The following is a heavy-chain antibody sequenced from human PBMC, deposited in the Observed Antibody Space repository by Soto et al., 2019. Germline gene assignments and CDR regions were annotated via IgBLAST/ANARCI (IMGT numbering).Heavy chain of an antibody. D-gene: IGHD3-22*01. CDR3: ARAHYGPSGYYFDS. J-gene: IGHJ4*02. CDR1: GDSISSGGYS. V-gene: IGHV4-30-2*01. Sequence: SETLSRTCTVSGDSISSGGYSWRWIRQPPRKALEWIGYIYRTGSASYSPALKSRVTLSVDRSRNQFSLSLSSVTAADTAIYYCARAHYGPSGYYFDSWGQGNLVT. CDR2: IYRTGSA.